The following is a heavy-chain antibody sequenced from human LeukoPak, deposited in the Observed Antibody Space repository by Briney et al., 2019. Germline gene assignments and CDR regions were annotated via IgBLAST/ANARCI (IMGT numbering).Heavy chain of an antibody. D-gene: IGHD3-10*01. V-gene: IGHV1-18*01. J-gene: IGHJ5*02. Sequence: ASVKVSCKASGYTFTSYGISWVRQAPGQGLEWMGRISAYNGNTNYAQKLQGRVTMTTDTSTSTAYMELRSLRSDDTAVYYCARVTMVRGVMETGWFDPWGQGTLVTVSS. CDR3: ARVTMVRGVMETGWFDP. CDR1: GYTFTSYG. CDR2: ISAYNGNT.